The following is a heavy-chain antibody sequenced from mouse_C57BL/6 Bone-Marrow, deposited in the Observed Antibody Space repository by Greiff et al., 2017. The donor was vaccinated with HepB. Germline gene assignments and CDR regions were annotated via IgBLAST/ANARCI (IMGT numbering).Heavy chain of an antibody. V-gene: IGHV2-6-1*01. J-gene: IGHJ3*01. D-gene: IGHD2-4*01. CDR2: IWSDGST. Sequence: VKLQESGPGLVAPSQSLSITCTVSGFSLTSYGVHWVRQPPGKGLEWLVVIWSDGSTTYNSALKSRLSISKDNSKSQVFLKMNSLQTDDTAMYYCARHADYDGAWFAYWGQGTLVTVSA. CDR1: GFSLTSYG. CDR3: ARHADYDGAWFAY.